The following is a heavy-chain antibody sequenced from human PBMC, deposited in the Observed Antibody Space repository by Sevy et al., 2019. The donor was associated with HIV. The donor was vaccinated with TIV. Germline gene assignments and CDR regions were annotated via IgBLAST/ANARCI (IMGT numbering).Heavy chain of an antibody. Sequence: GGSLRLSCPTSGFSFYTYAMTWVRQAPGKGLEWVASITDNGAKTFYADSVKGRFTISRDNSQSTLFLHMNSLRGDDMAVYFCAKTEYTSGWFYWGQGTLVTVSS. D-gene: IGHD6-19*01. CDR1: GFSFYTYA. CDR3: AKTEYTSGWFY. J-gene: IGHJ4*02. CDR2: ITDNGAKT. V-gene: IGHV3-23*01.